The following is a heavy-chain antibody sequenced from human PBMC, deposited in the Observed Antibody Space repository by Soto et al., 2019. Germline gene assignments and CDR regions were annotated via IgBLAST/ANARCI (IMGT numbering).Heavy chain of an antibody. V-gene: IGHV4-39*01. Sequence: QLQLHESGPGLVKPSETLSLTCAVSGVSIHNSHSFWAWIRQPPGKGLEFIGSVYYSGGANYNPSLKSRVTTSVYTSKNQLSLRVNSVTAADTAVYYCGRVVEGATRHTDFDSWGEGTLVTVSS. CDR1: GVSIHNSHSF. D-gene: IGHD2-15*01. CDR2: VYYSGGA. J-gene: IGHJ5*01. CDR3: GRVVEGATRHTDFDS.